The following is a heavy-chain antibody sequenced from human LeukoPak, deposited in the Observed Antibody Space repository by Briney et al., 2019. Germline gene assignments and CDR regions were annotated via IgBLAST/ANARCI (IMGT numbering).Heavy chain of an antibody. CDR3: AKDDRLLTNWFDP. CDR1: GFSIGTGYY. V-gene: IGHV4-38-2*02. Sequence: SETLSLTCSVSGFSIGTGYYWAWIRQPPGKGLEWIGSFFQLGGTYYNPSLKNRVTISVDTSKNEFSLTLTSVTAADTAIYYCAKDDRLLTNWFDPWGQGTLVTVSS. CDR2: FFQLGGT. D-gene: IGHD2-8*01. J-gene: IGHJ5*02.